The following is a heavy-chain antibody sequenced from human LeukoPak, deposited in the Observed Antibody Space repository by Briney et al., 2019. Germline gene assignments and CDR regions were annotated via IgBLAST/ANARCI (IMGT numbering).Heavy chain of an antibody. CDR1: GYTFTSYG. CDR3: ARAHNKYYDILTGGHYFDY. Sequence: ASVKVSCKASGYTFTSYGISWVRQAPGQGLEWMGWISAYNGNTNYAQKLQGRVTMTTDTSTSTAYMELRSLRSDDTAVYYCARAHNKYYDILTGGHYFDYWGQGTLVTVSS. V-gene: IGHV1-18*01. D-gene: IGHD3-9*01. J-gene: IGHJ4*02. CDR2: ISAYNGNT.